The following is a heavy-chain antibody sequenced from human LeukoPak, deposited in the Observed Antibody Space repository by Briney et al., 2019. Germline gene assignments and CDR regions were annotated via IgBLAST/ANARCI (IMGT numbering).Heavy chain of an antibody. CDR1: GYSFTSYW. CDR2: IYPGDSDT. V-gene: IGHV5-51*01. CDR3: ARLDDNSLRWPPWDFDAFDI. D-gene: IGHD4-23*01. J-gene: IGHJ3*02. Sequence: GEYLKISCKGSGYSFTSYWIGWVRQMPGKGLEWMGIIYPGDSDTRYSPSFQGQVTISADKSISTAYLQWSSLKASDTAMYYCARLDDNSLRWPPWDFDAFDIWGQGTMVTVSS.